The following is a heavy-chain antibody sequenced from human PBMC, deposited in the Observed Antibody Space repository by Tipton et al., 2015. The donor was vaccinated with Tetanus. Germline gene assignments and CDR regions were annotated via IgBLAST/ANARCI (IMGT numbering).Heavy chain of an antibody. V-gene: IGHV3-23*01. CDR3: AKSRDGYKIGPDFDY. CDR2: ISGSGGST. D-gene: IGHD5-24*01. CDR1: GFTFSSYA. Sequence: GSLRLSCAASGFTFSSYAMSWVRQAPGKGLEWVSAISGSGGSTYYADSVKGRFTIFRDNSKNTLYLQMNSLRAEDTAVYYCAKSRDGYKIGPDFDYWGQGTLVTVSS. J-gene: IGHJ4*02.